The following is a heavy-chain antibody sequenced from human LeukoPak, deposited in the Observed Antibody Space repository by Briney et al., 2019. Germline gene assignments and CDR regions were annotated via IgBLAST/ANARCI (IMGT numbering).Heavy chain of an antibody. J-gene: IGHJ6*03. CDR2: IYAGGNT. CDR3: AKQGRDWLRDYYYYMDV. V-gene: IGHV3-53*01. Sequence: PGGSLRLSCAASGFTVSSNYMSWVRQASGKGLEWVSVIYAGGNTYYADSVKGRFTISRDKSKNTLYLQMNSLRAEDTAVYYCAKQGRDWLRDYYYYMDVWGKGTTVTISS. D-gene: IGHD3-9*01. CDR1: GFTVSSNY.